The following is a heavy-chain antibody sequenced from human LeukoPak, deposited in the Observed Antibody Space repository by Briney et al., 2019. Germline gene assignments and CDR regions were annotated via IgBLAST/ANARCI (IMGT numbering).Heavy chain of an antibody. D-gene: IGHD3-16*01. CDR1: GFTFSSHA. Sequence: GGSRRLSCEVSGFTFSSHAMGWVRQAPGEGLEWVSVISGGGGSTYYADSLKGRFTISRDNSKNTLYLQMNSLTAADTAVYYCAKGVGEFGFRSDSWGQGTLVTVSS. J-gene: IGHJ4*02. V-gene: IGHV3-23*01. CDR3: AKGVGEFGFRSDS. CDR2: ISGGGGST.